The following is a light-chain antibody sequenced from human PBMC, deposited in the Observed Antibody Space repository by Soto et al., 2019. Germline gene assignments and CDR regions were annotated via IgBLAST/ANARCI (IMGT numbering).Light chain of an antibody. J-gene: IGLJ3*02. Sequence: QSVLTQPPSVSGAPGQRVTISCTGSRSNIGAGYDVHWYQHLPGTAPKLLMYGNSNRPSGVPDRFSGSKSGTSASLAITGLQAEDEADYYCQSYDTILSASVFGGGTKLTVL. V-gene: IGLV1-40*01. CDR3: QSYDTILSASV. CDR1: RSNIGAGYD. CDR2: GNS.